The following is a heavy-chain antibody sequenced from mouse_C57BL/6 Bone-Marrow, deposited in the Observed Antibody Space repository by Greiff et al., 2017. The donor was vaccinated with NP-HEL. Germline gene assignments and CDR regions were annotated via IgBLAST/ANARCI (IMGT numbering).Heavy chain of an antibody. CDR2: IDPETGGT. V-gene: IGHV1-15*01. CDR1: GYTFTDYE. D-gene: IGHD1-1*01. CDR3: TRSNYYGSPHYYAMDY. Sequence: QVQLQQSGAELVRPGASVTLSCKASGYTFTDYEMHWVKQTPVHGLEWIGAIDPETGGTAYNQKFKGKAILTADKSSSTAYMELRRLTSEDSAVYYCTRSNYYGSPHYYAMDYWGQGTSVTVSS. J-gene: IGHJ4*01.